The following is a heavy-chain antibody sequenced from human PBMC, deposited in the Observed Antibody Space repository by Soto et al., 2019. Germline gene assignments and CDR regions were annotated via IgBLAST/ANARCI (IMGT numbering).Heavy chain of an antibody. CDR2: IIPMSGTA. V-gene: IGHV1-69*06. CDR1: GGSFNNYA. CDR3: ASSYGTSWYGDY. D-gene: IGHD6-13*01. Sequence: QVQLVQSGAEVKKPGSSVKVSCKASGGSFNNYAVTWVRQAPGQGLEWMVGIIPMSGTANYAQKFQGRVTITADKSTSTAYMELSSLRYDDTAVYYCASSYGTSWYGDYWGQGTLVTVSS. J-gene: IGHJ4*02.